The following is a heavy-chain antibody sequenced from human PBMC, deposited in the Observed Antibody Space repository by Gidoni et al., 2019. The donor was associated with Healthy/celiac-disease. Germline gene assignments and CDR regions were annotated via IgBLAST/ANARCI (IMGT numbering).Heavy chain of an antibody. CDR3: AGYNWDRTSGMDV. CDR1: GSTLTSYG. Sequence: QLQRSGAHVTMSAASAKVFSMGSGSTLTSYGIWWVRQAPGQGLEWMGWNSADNGNTNDAQKLQGRVSMTTDTSTSTAYRGLRSVGSDDTAVYYCAGYNWDRTSGMDVWGQGTTVTVSS. V-gene: IGHV1-18*01. J-gene: IGHJ6*02. CDR2: NSADNGNT. D-gene: IGHD1-20*01.